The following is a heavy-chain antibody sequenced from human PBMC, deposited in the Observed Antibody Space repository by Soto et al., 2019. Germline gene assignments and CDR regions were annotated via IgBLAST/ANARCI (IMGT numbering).Heavy chain of an antibody. CDR3: ARGXYSSSLYSSYYYYGMDV. V-gene: IGHV3-30-3*01. CDR2: ISYDGSNK. D-gene: IGHD6-6*01. CDR1: GFTFSSYA. J-gene: IGHJ6*02. Sequence: PGESLRLSCAASGFTFSSYAMQWVRQAPGQGLEWVAVISYDGSNKYYADSVKGRFTISRDNSKNTLYLQMNSLRAEDTAVYYCARGXYSSSLYSSYYYYGMDVWGQGTTVTVSS.